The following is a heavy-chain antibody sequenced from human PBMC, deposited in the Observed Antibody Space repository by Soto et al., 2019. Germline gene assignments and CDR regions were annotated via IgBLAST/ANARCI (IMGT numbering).Heavy chain of an antibody. CDR2: IIPIFGTA. Sequence: QVQLVQSGAEVKKPGSSVKVSCKASGGTFSSYAISWVRQAPGQGLEWMGGIIPIFGTANYAQKFQGRVTITADESTGTADMELSSLRSEDTAVYYCGRHRLAHSVGWDAGYYHYGMDVWGQGTTVTVSS. J-gene: IGHJ6*02. V-gene: IGHV1-69*12. CDR3: GRHRLAHSVGWDAGYYHYGMDV. CDR1: GGTFSSYA. D-gene: IGHD1-26*01.